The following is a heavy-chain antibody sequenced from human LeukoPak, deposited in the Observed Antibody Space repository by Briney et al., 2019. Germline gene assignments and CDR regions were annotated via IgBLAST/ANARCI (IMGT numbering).Heavy chain of an antibody. CDR1: GVSISSYY. D-gene: IGHD5-12*01. Sequence: SETLSLTCTVSGVSISSYYWSWIRQPPGKGLEWIGYIYYSGSTNYNPSLKSRVTISVDTSKNQFSLKLSSVTAADTAVYYCARDVATTFDYWGQGTLVTVSS. J-gene: IGHJ4*02. V-gene: IGHV4-59*01. CDR2: IYYSGST. CDR3: ARDVATTFDY.